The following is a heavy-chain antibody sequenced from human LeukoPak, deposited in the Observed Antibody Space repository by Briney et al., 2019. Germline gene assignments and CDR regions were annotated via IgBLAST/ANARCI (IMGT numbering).Heavy chain of an antibody. V-gene: IGHV3-21*01. CDR3: VRKDGDWADYYYYGVDV. D-gene: IGHD4-17*01. Sequence: GGSLRLSCAASGFTFSSYSMNWVRQAPGKGLEWVSSISSSSSYIYYADSVKGRFTISRDNAKNSLYLQMNSLRAEDTAVYYCVRKDGDWADYYYYGVDVWGQGTTVTVSS. J-gene: IGHJ6*02. CDR2: ISSSSSYI. CDR1: GFTFSSYS.